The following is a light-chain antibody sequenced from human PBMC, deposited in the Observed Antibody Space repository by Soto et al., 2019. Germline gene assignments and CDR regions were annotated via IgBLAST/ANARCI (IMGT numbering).Light chain of an antibody. J-gene: IGKJ1*01. Sequence: IVLTQPPATMSFSPGETATVSSRASESLSPHSIAWYQQKPGQAPRLLIYGPSGRATGIPDRISGSGSGTDFTLTISGLEPEDFAMYYCQQFQSSLRTFGQGTKV. CDR1: ESLSPHS. CDR2: GPS. CDR3: QQFQSSLRT. V-gene: IGKV3-20*01.